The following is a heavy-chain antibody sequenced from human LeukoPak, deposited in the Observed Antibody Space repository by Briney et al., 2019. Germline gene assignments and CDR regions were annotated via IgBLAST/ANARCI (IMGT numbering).Heavy chain of an antibody. Sequence: SETLSLTCAVYGGSFSGYYWSWIRLPPGKGLEWIGYIYYTGATYYNPSLKSRVTISLDTSKNQFSLKLSSVTAADAAVYYCARAGYNYGTGYYFDYWGQGALVTVSS. CDR2: IYYTGAT. D-gene: IGHD5-18*01. CDR3: ARAGYNYGTGYYFDY. V-gene: IGHV4-59*01. J-gene: IGHJ4*02. CDR1: GGSFSGYY.